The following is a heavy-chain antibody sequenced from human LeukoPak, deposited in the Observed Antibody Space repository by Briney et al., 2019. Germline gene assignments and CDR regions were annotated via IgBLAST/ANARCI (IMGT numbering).Heavy chain of an antibody. J-gene: IGHJ3*02. D-gene: IGHD3-22*01. CDR1: GFTFSSYW. CDR2: IKRDGSEK. Sequence: GGSLRLSCAASGFTFSSYWMSWVRQAPGKGLEWVANIKRDGSEKYYVDSVKGRFTISRDNAKNSLYLQMNSLRAEDTAVYYCARDVSGYYDSSGYTDAFDIWGQGTMVTVSS. CDR3: ARDVSGYYDSSGYTDAFDI. V-gene: IGHV3-7*01.